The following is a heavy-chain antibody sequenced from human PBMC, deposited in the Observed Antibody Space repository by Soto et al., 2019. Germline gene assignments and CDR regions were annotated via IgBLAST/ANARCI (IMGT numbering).Heavy chain of an antibody. CDR1: GYTFSSYA. CDR2: IIPIFGTA. CDR3: ARVDRHRYCTNGVCYNAAFDI. V-gene: IGHV1-69*13. Sequence: SVKVSCKASGYTFSSYAISWVRQAPGQGLEWMGGIIPIFGTANYAQKFQGRVTITADESTSTAYMELSSLRSEDTAVYYCARVDRHRYCTNGVCYNAAFDIWGQGTMVTVSS. J-gene: IGHJ3*02. D-gene: IGHD2-8*01.